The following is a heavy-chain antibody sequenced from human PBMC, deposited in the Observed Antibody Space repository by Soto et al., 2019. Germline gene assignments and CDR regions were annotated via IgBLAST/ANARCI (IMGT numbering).Heavy chain of an antibody. Sequence: GWSLRLSCASSVFTFINNAMKWVRQAPGKGLEWVSGISGTGYGTYYADSVKGRFTISRDSSNNTLYLQMNSLRGEDTAIYYCAKARQAQSHYYYGMDVWGQGTPVTVSS. CDR2: ISGTGYGT. J-gene: IGHJ6*02. CDR1: VFTFINNA. V-gene: IGHV3-23*01. CDR3: AKARQAQSHYYYGMDV. D-gene: IGHD6-19*01.